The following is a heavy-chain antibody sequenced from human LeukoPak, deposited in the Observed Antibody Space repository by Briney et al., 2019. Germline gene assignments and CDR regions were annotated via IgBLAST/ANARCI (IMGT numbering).Heavy chain of an antibody. Sequence: GGSLRLSCAASGFTFSNAWMSWVRQAPGKGLEWVGRIKSKTDGGTTDYAAPVKGRFTISRDDSKNTQYLQMNSLKTEDTAVYYCTTDLRWAVPYYWGQGTLVTVSS. V-gene: IGHV3-15*01. D-gene: IGHD3-16*01. CDR1: GFTFSNAW. CDR3: TTDLRWAVPYY. CDR2: IKSKTDGGTT. J-gene: IGHJ4*02.